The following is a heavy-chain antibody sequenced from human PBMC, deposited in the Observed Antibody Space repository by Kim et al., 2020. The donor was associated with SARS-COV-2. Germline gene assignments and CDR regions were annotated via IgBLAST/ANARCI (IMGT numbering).Heavy chain of an antibody. CDR1: GGSISSSSYY. CDR2: IYYSGST. CDR3: ARARVVSYSRYIDY. Sequence: SETLSLTCTVSGGSISSSSYYWGWIRQPPGKGLEWIGSIYYSGSTYYNPSLKSRVTISVDTSKNQFSLKLSSVTAADTAVYYCARARVVSYSRYIDYWGQGTLVTVSS. J-gene: IGHJ4*02. V-gene: IGHV4-39*01. D-gene: IGHD1-26*01.